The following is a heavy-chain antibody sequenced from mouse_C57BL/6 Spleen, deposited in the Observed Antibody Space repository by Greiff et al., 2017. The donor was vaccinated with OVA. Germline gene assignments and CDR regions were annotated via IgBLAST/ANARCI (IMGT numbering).Heavy chain of an antibody. D-gene: IGHD3-1*01. CDR1: GYAFTNYL. V-gene: IGHV1-54*01. J-gene: IGHJ2*01. CDR3: ARCSADFDY. CDR2: INPGSGGT. Sequence: VQLQQSGAELVRPGTSVKVSCKASGYAFTNYLIEWVKQRPGQGLEWIGVINPGSGGTNYNEKFKGKATLTADKSSSTAYMQLSSLTSEDSAVYFCARCSADFDYWGQGTTLTVSS.